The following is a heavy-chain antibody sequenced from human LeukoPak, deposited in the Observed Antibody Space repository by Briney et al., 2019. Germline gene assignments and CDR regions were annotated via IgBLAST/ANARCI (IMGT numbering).Heavy chain of an antibody. CDR3: ARPSGSVTIFGVVDYFDY. CDR1: GFTFTNYG. Sequence: GSSLRLSCVVSGFTFTNYGMHWVRQAPGKGLDWVASIAYDGSNENYAESVKGRFTISRDNSKDTLYLQLNSLRAEDTAAYYCARPSGSVTIFGVVDYFDYWGQGSLVTVSS. V-gene: IGHV3-30*04. J-gene: IGHJ4*02. CDR2: IAYDGSNE. D-gene: IGHD3-3*01.